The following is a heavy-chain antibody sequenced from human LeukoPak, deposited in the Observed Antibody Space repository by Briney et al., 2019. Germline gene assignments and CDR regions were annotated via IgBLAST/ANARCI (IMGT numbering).Heavy chain of an antibody. Sequence: ARGSLRLSRTASGFTFTASAMMCGRQAPGKGPGWVSAIRGGGTSEFYADSVKGRFRISRDNSKCTLFLQMNSLRAEDTAVYYCARDPNGDYIGAFDMWGPGTIVTVSS. CDR1: GFTFTASA. J-gene: IGHJ3*02. CDR3: ARDPNGDYIGAFDM. CDR2: IRGGGTSE. D-gene: IGHD4-17*01. V-gene: IGHV3-23*01.